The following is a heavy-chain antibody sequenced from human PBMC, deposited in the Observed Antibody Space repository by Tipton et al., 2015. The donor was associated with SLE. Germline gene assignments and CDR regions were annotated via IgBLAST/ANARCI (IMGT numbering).Heavy chain of an antibody. Sequence: TLSLTCAVYGGSFSGYYWSWIRQPPGKGLEWIGEINHSGSTNYNPSLKSRVTISVDTSKNQFSLKLSSVTAADTAVYHCARNGYSSSSDAFDIWGQGTMVTVSS. V-gene: IGHV4-34*01. CDR1: GGSFSGYY. CDR2: INHSGST. D-gene: IGHD6-13*01. J-gene: IGHJ3*02. CDR3: ARNGYSSSSDAFDI.